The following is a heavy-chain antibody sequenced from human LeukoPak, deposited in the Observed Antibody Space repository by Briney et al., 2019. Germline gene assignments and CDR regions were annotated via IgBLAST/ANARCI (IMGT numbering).Heavy chain of an antibody. CDR1: GYSFTSYW. J-gene: IGHJ5*02. CDR3: ARHDLPGYDFWSGYSNWFDP. CDR2: IYPGDSDT. Sequence: GESLKIFCKGSGYSFTSYWIGWVRQMPGKGLEWMGIIYPGDSDTRYSPSFQGQVTISADKSISTAYLQWSSLKASDTAMYYCARHDLPGYDFWSGYSNWFDPWGQGTLVTVSS. D-gene: IGHD3-3*01. V-gene: IGHV5-51*01.